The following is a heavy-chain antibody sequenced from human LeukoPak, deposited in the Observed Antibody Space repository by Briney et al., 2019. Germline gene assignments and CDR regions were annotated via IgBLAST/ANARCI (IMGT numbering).Heavy chain of an antibody. Sequence: SETLSLTCTVSGGSINNYCWSWIRQSPGKGLEWISYIYHTGSTNYNPSLGSRVTISVDTYKNQFSLKLNSVTAADAAVYFCARGRESDYSKVHFDCWGQGVLLTVSS. CDR1: GGSINNYC. J-gene: IGHJ4*02. D-gene: IGHD4-11*01. CDR2: IYHTGST. V-gene: IGHV4-59*01. CDR3: ARGRESDYSKVHFDC.